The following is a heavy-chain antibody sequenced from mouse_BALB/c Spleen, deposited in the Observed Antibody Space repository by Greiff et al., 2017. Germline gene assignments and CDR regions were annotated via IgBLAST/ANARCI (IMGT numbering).Heavy chain of an antibody. CDR1: GFSLTSYD. CDR2: IWTGGGT. Sequence: QVQLKQSGPGLVAPSQSLSITCTVSGFSLTSYDISWIRQPPGKGLEWLGVIWTGGGTNYNSAFMSRLSISKDNSKSQVFLKMNSLQTDDTAIYYCVRGYYYAMDYWGQGTSVTVSS. V-gene: IGHV2-9-2*01. J-gene: IGHJ4*01. CDR3: VRGYYYAMDY.